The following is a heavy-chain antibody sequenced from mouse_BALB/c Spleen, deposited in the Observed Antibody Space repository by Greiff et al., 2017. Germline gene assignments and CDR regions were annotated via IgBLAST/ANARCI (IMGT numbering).Heavy chain of an antibody. CDR2: IWAGGST. Sequence: VQLVESGPGLVAPSQSLSITCTVSGFSLTSYGVHWVRQPPGKGLEWLGVIWAGGSTNYNSALMSRLSISKDNSKSQVFLKMNSLQTDDTAMYYCARDRRDYYGRAMDYWGQGTSVTVSS. D-gene: IGHD1-1*01. J-gene: IGHJ4*01. V-gene: IGHV2-9*02. CDR3: ARDRRDYYGRAMDY. CDR1: GFSLTSYG.